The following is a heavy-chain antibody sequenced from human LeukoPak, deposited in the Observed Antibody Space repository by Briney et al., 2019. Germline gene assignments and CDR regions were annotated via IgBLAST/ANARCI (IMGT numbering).Heavy chain of an antibody. CDR1: GFTFSGYD. V-gene: IGHV3-13*01. CDR3: VRVGWLDYSGMDV. CDR2: IGTAGDT. Sequence: GGSLRVSCAASGFTFSGYDFHWVRQVTGKGLEWVSGIGTAGDTYYPGSVKGRFTISRENAKNSLYLQMNSLRVGDTAVYYCVRVGWLDYSGMDVWGQGTTVTVSS. J-gene: IGHJ6*02. D-gene: IGHD5-12*01.